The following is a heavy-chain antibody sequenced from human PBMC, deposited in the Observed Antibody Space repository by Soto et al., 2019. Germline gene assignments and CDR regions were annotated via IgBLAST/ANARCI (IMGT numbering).Heavy chain of an antibody. D-gene: IGHD6-19*01. CDR2: ISNDGRNK. Sequence: PGGSLRLSCAASGFTFSGYGMHWVRQAPGKGLEWVAVISNDGRNKYYVDSVRGRFTISRDNSMNRLDLQMNSLRPEDTAVYYCGKDRVSEHNSGWPQGHWGQGTLVTVS. CDR1: GFTFSGYG. J-gene: IGHJ4*02. V-gene: IGHV3-30*18. CDR3: GKDRVSEHNSGWPQGH.